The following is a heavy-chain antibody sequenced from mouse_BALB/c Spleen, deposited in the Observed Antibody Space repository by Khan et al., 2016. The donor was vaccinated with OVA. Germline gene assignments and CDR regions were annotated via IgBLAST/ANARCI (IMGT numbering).Heavy chain of an antibody. D-gene: IGHD2-10*01. V-gene: IGHV2-6-1*01. CDR3: ARQPYYHYNIMDY. Sequence: QVQLKESGPGLAAPSQSLSITCTISGFSLTNYGVHWVRQPPGNGLEWLVVICSDGCITYYSAFKSRLTITKDNSQSQVFLKMNSLQTDDTAIYFCARQPYYHYNIMDYWGQGTSVTVSS. CDR1: GFSLTNYG. J-gene: IGHJ4*01. CDR2: ICSDGCI.